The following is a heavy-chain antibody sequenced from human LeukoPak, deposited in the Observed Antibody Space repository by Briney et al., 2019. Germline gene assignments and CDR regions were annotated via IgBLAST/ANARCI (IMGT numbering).Heavy chain of an antibody. CDR3: ARGGTNFDY. Sequence: QPGGSLRLSCVASAFTFSNYWMTWVRQAPGKGLEWVANIKQDGSEKYYVDSVKGRFTISRDNAKNSLYLQMNSLRAEDTAVYYCARGGTNFDYWGQGTLVTVSS. V-gene: IGHV3-7*01. CDR2: IKQDGSEK. D-gene: IGHD1-26*01. J-gene: IGHJ4*02. CDR1: AFTFSNYW.